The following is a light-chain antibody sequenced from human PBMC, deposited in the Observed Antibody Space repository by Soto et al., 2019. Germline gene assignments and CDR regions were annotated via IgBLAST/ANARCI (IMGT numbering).Light chain of an antibody. J-gene: IGKJ3*01. Sequence: EIVMTQSPATLSVSPGERATLSCRASQSVSSNSAWYQQKPGQAPRLLIYGASTRATGIPARFSGSGSGTEFTLTISSLQSEDFAVYYCQQYNNWPPVFGPGTKVDNK. V-gene: IGKV3-15*01. CDR2: GAS. CDR1: QSVSSN. CDR3: QQYNNWPPV.